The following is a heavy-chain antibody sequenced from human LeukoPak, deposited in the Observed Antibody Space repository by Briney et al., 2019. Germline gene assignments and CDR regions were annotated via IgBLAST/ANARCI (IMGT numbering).Heavy chain of an antibody. CDR2: IYYSGGT. J-gene: IGHJ4*02. CDR3: AISRGDTGYYSFYYFDY. CDR1: GGSISSSSYY. Sequence: SETLSLTCTVSGGSISSSSYYWGWIRQPPGKGLEWIGSIYYSGGTYYNPSLKSRVTISVDTSKNQFSLKLSSVTAADTAVYYCAISRGDTGYYSFYYFDYWGQGTLVTVSS. D-gene: IGHD3-22*01. V-gene: IGHV4-39*07.